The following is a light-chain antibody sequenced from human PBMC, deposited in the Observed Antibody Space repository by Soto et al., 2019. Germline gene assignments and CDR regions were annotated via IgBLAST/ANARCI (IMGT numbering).Light chain of an antibody. CDR3: QQLQRTPFT. Sequence: QLTQSPSSLSASVGDRVTITCRASQDISRYLAWYQQRAGKAPKLLIYGASTLQSGVPSRFSGSGSGTEFSLTSSSVQPEDFATYHCQQLQRTPFTFGPGTTVDV. V-gene: IGKV1-9*01. CDR2: GAS. CDR1: QDISRY. J-gene: IGKJ3*01.